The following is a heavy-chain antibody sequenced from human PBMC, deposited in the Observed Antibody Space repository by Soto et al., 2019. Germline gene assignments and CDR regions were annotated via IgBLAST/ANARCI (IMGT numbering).Heavy chain of an antibody. CDR2: IYYSGTT. CDR3: ARRTTTVTFDY. D-gene: IGHD4-17*01. V-gene: IGHV4-39*01. J-gene: IGHJ4*02. Sequence: SETLSLTCTVSGGSINSSTYYWGWIRQPPGKGLEYIGHIYYSGTTYYNPSLQSRVSISVDASKNQFSLKLNSVTAADAAIYYCARRTTTVTFDYWGQGTLVTVSS. CDR1: GGSINSSTYY.